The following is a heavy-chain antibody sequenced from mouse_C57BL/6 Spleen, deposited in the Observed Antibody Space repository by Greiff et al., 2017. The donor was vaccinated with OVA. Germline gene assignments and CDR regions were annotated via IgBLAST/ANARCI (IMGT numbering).Heavy chain of an antibody. J-gene: IGHJ1*03. CDR2: IYPGDGDT. V-gene: IGHV1-80*01. D-gene: IGHD1-1*01. CDR1: GYAFSSYW. Sequence: QVQLQQSGAELVKPGASVKISCKASGYAFSSYWMNWVKQRHGKGLEWIGQIYPGDGDTNYNGKVKGKATLTADKSSSTAYMQLSSLTSEDSAVYFCAVTTVVATRWYFDVWGTGTTVTVSS. CDR3: AVTTVVATRWYFDV.